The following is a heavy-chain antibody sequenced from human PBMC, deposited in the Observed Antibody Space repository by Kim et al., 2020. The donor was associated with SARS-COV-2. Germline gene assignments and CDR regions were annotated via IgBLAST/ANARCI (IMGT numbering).Heavy chain of an antibody. V-gene: IGHV4-39*07. Sequence: YNPSLKSRVTISVDTSKNQFSLKLSSVTAADTAVYYCASGIAVAGMFFDYWGQGTLVTVSS. J-gene: IGHJ4*02. D-gene: IGHD6-19*01. CDR3: ASGIAVAGMFFDY.